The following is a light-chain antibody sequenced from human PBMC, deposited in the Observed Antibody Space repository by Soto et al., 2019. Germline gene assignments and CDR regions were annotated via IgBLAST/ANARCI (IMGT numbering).Light chain of an antibody. V-gene: IGKV3-11*01. J-gene: IGKJ2*01. CDR3: QQRSNWPPYT. Sequence: EIALTQSPATLSLSPGERATLSCRASQSVSSYLAWYQQKPGQAPRLLIYDASNRATGIPARFSGSGSGTDFILTISSLEPEDFAVYYCQQRSNWPPYTFGQGTKLEIK. CDR2: DAS. CDR1: QSVSSY.